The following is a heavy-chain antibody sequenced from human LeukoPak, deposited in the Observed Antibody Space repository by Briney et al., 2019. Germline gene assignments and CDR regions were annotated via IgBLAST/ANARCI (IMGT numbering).Heavy chain of an antibody. D-gene: IGHD3-22*01. Sequence: GGSLRLSCAASGFTFSTYAMTWVRQAPGRGLEWVSTISGGGGSTYYADSVKGRFTISRDNSKNTLYLHMNSLRAEDTAVHYCAKRGYYYDSSGYYYFDYWGQGTLVTVSS. J-gene: IGHJ4*02. CDR1: GFTFSTYA. CDR3: AKRGYYYDSSGYYYFDY. CDR2: ISGGGGST. V-gene: IGHV3-23*01.